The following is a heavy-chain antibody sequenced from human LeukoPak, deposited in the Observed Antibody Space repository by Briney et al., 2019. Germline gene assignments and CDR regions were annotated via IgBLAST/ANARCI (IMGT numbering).Heavy chain of an antibody. CDR1: GGSFSGYY. D-gene: IGHD2-15*01. V-gene: IGHV4-34*01. CDR2: INHSGST. Sequence: PSETLSLTCAVYGGSFSGYYWSWIRQPPGKGLEWIGEINHSGSTNYNPSLKSRVTISVDTSKNQFSLKLSSVTAADTAVYYCAREGRYCSGGTCSYMDVWGKGTTVTVSS. CDR3: AREGRYCSGGTCSYMDV. J-gene: IGHJ6*03.